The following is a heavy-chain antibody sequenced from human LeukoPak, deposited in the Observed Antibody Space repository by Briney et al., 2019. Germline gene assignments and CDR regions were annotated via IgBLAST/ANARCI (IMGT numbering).Heavy chain of an antibody. CDR1: GFPFSNSW. D-gene: IGHD1/OR15-1a*01. V-gene: IGHV3-7*03. CDR3: AGGNSMEV. J-gene: IGHJ6*04. CDR2: IKKDGSGI. Sequence: GGSLRLSCAVSGFPFSNSWMYWVRQAPGNGMEGVAYIKKDGSGISYVDSVKGRFIISRDNARNSLYLQMNSLRVEDTAVYFCAGGNSMEVWGKGTAVTVSS.